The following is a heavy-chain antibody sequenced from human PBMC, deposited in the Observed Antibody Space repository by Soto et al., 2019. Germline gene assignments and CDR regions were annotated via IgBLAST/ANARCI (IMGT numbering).Heavy chain of an antibody. D-gene: IGHD3-3*01. CDR1: GGSSSGGGDY. CDR3: AIGTVTTYYDLSSVPTPRASYGRDV. V-gene: IGHV4-31*03. CDR2: IYYSGST. J-gene: IGHJ6*02. Sequence: SETLCVRCTVSGGSSSGGGDYWSWIRQHPGTGLERIGYIYYSGSTYYNPSLKSRVTISVDTSKNQFSLKLSSVTAADTAVYYCAIGTVTTYYDLSSVPTPRASYGRDVCGQGTTVT.